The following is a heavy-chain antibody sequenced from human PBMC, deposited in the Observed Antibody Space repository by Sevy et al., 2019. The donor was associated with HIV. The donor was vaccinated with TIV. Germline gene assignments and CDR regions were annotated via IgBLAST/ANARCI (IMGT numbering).Heavy chain of an antibody. V-gene: IGHV1-24*01. CDR1: GYTLTKLS. J-gene: IGHJ3*01. Sequence: ASVKVSCKVSGYTLTKLSMHWVRQAPGKGLEWMGGFDPEDGETIYAQKFQGRVTMTEDTSTDTAYMELSSLRSEDTAVYYCATPKYVGYDYESLDLWGQGTMVTVSS. CDR3: ATPKYVGYDYESLDL. D-gene: IGHD5-12*01. CDR2: FDPEDGET.